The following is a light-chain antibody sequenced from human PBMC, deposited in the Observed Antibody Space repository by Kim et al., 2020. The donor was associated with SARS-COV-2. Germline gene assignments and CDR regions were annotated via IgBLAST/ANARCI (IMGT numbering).Light chain of an antibody. CDR2: RNN. Sequence: QAGLTQPPPVSKGLRQTATLTCTGNSNNVGNQGAAWLQQHQGHPPKLLSYRNNNRPSGISERLSVSRSGNTASLTITALQPEDEADYYCSAWDSSLSAWVFGGGTQLTVL. CDR1: SNNVGNQG. CDR3: SAWDSSLSAWV. J-gene: IGLJ3*02. V-gene: IGLV10-54*01.